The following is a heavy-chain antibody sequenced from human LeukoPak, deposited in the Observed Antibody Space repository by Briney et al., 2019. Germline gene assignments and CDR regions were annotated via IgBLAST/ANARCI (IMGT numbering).Heavy chain of an antibody. CDR3: AREMGYNQH. CDR2: IKQDGSEK. Sequence: GGSLRLSCADSGFSFSSYWMSWVRQAPGKGLEWVANIKQDGSEKYYVDSVKGRFTISRDNAKNSLYLQMNSLRAEDTAVYYCAREMGYNQHWGQGTLVTVSS. J-gene: IGHJ1*01. V-gene: IGHV3-7*01. D-gene: IGHD5-18*01. CDR1: GFSFSSYW.